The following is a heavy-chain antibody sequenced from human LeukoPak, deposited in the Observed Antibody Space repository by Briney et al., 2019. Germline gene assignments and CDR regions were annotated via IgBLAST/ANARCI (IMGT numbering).Heavy chain of an antibody. Sequence: PGGSLRLSCAASGFTFSNYWMHWVRQAPGKGLVWVSRINSDGINTSYADSVKGRFTISRDNSNNTLYLQINSLRAEDTAVYFCARDDRWLQFNNWGQGTLVTVSS. V-gene: IGHV3-74*01. J-gene: IGHJ4*02. CDR3: ARDDRWLQFNN. CDR2: INSDGINT. D-gene: IGHD5-24*01. CDR1: GFTFSNYW.